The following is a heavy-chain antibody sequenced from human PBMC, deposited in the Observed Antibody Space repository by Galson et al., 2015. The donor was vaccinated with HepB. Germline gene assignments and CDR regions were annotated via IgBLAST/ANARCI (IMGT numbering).Heavy chain of an antibody. Sequence: SLRLSCAASGFTFSDYALSWVRQVPGKGLEWVAGISGSAGRRYYADFVKGRFTISRDNSNNTLWLQMNSLRVEDTAVYYCVKGNSGYYSYYFDYWGQGTLVTVSS. J-gene: IGHJ4*02. V-gene: IGHV3-23*01. CDR2: ISGSAGRR. CDR3: VKGNSGYYSYYFDY. CDR1: GFTFSDYA. D-gene: IGHD3-22*01.